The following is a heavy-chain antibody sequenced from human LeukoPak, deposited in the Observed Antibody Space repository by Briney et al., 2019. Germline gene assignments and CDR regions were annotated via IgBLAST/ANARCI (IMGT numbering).Heavy chain of an antibody. Sequence: PSETLSLTRTVSGGSINTGGHYWSWVRQHPGEGLEWIGYISNSGGAYYNPSLKGRLRISRDTSENQFSLRLSSVTAADTAVYFCARVEWESYYFDYWGQGTLVTVSS. CDR3: ARVEWESYYFDY. V-gene: IGHV4-31*03. CDR1: GGSINTGGHY. J-gene: IGHJ4*02. D-gene: IGHD1-26*01. CDR2: ISNSGGA.